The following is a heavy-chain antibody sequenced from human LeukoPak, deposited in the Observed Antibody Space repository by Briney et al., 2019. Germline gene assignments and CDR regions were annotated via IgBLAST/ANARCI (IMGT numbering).Heavy chain of an antibody. CDR1: GGSISSYY. Sequence: SETLSLTCTVSGGSISSYYWSWIRQPAGKGLEWIGRTYTSGSTNYNPSLKSRVTMSVDTSKNQFSLKLSSVTAADTAVYYCAREDIVVVPAALDPWGQGTLVTVSS. J-gene: IGHJ5*02. CDR3: AREDIVVVPAALDP. CDR2: TYTSGST. V-gene: IGHV4-4*07. D-gene: IGHD2-2*01.